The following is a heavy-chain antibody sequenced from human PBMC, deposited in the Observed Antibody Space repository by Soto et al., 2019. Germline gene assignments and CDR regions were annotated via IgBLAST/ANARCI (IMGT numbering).Heavy chain of an antibody. CDR2: ISAYNGDT. J-gene: IGHJ4*02. CDR1: GYTFKNYG. V-gene: IGHV1-18*04. D-gene: IGHD3-9*01. CDR3: VLGGLETGYYRDMDY. Sequence: QDNLVQSGGEVKKPGASAKVSCKASGYTFKNYGINWVRQAPGRGLEWVVWISAYNGDTSYAQHLQGRVTVTTETLTNTAYMELRSLRPDDTAVYFCVLGGLETGYYRDMDYWGQGTLVSVSS.